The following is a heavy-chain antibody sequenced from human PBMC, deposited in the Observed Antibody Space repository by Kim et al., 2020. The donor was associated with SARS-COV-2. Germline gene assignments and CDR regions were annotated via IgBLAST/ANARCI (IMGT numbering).Heavy chain of an antibody. D-gene: IGHD6-6*01. J-gene: IGHJ6*03. Sequence: KVSCKASGYTFTGYYVHWVRQAPGQGLEWMGWINPNSGGTNYAQKFQGRVTMTRDTSISTAYMELSRLRSDDTAVYYCARDGAARTTPLYYYYMDVWGKG. CDR3: ARDGAARTTPLYYYYMDV. CDR1: GYTFTGYY. V-gene: IGHV1-2*02. CDR2: INPNSGGT.